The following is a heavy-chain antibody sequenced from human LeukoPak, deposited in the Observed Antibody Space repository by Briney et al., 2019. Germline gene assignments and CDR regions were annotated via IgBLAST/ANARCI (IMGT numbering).Heavy chain of an antibody. J-gene: IGHJ6*02. CDR1: GFTFSSYG. V-gene: IGHV3-33*01. D-gene: IGHD2-15*01. CDR2: IWYDGSNK. CDR3: ARDYVVVVAATVYYYGMDV. Sequence: GGSLRLSCAASGFTFSSYGMHWVRQAPGKGLEWVAVIWYDGSNKYYADSVKGRFTISRDNSKNTLYLQMNSLRAEDTAVYYCARDYVVVVAATVYYYGMDVWGQGTTVTVSS.